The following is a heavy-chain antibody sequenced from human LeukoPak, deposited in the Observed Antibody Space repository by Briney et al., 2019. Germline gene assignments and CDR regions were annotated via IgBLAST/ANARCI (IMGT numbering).Heavy chain of an antibody. V-gene: IGHV4-4*07. D-gene: IGHD2-2*02. CDR2: IYTSGST. J-gene: IGHJ4*02. CDR3: AREVVVPAAILATRPFDY. CDR1: GGSISSHY. Sequence: PSETLSLTCTVSGGSISSHYWSWIRQPAGKGLEWIGRIYTSGSTNYNPSLKSRVTMSVDTSKNQFSLKLSSVTAADTAVYYCAREVVVPAAILATRPFDYWGQGTLVTVSS.